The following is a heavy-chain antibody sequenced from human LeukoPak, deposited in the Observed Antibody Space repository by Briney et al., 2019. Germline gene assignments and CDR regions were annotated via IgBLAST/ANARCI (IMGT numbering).Heavy chain of an antibody. J-gene: IGHJ6*03. Sequence: ASVKLCCKASGYTFTSYGISWVRQAPGQGLEWMGWIIAYNGNTNYAQKLQGRVTMTTDTSTITAYMELRSLRSDDTAVYYCARVNYYDSSGYYGHYYYYYYMDVWGKGTTVTVSS. D-gene: IGHD3-22*01. V-gene: IGHV1-18*01. CDR3: ARVNYYDSSGYYGHYYYYYYMDV. CDR1: GYTFTSYG. CDR2: IIAYNGNT.